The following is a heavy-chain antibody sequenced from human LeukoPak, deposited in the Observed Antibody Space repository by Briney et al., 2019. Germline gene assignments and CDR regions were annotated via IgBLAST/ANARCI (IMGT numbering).Heavy chain of an antibody. D-gene: IGHD3-22*01. Sequence: GGSLRLSCAASGFIFSSYGMHWVRQAPGKGLEWVAFMRSDGSDKYYADSVKGRFTISRDNSKNTLYLQMNSLRAEDTAVYYCAKHDSSSYYWGQGTLFTVSS. CDR2: MRSDGSDK. CDR3: AKHDSSSYY. V-gene: IGHV3-30*02. J-gene: IGHJ4*02. CDR1: GFIFSSYG.